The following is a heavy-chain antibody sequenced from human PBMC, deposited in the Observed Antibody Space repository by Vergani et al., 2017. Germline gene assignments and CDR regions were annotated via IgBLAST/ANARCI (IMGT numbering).Heavy chain of an antibody. CDR2: LSYDGSVK. CDR3: ARGRDSNWGAPDY. Sequence: QVQLVESGGGVVQPGRSLRLSCAASGFTFTNYAMHWVRQTPGKGLECVTILSYDGSVKYWPDSVKGRFTFSRDNSKNTLYLQMNSLREEDTAVYFCARGRDSNWGAPDYWGQGTLVTVSS. V-gene: IGHV3-30*04. D-gene: IGHD7-27*01. J-gene: IGHJ4*02. CDR1: GFTFTNYA.